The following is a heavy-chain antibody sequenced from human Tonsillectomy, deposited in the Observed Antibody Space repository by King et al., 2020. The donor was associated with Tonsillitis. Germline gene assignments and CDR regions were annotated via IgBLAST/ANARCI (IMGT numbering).Heavy chain of an antibody. CDR3: TKGVDGYSYGYFDY. J-gene: IGHJ4*02. Sequence: VQLVESGEGVVQPGRSLRLSCAASGFNFSTYGMHWVRQAPGKGLEWLAVISDDGSNKYYADSVKGRFTISRENSKNTLYLRMNFLKSEDTALYYCTKGVDGYSYGYFDYWGQGVLVSVSS. CDR2: ISDDGSNK. D-gene: IGHD5-18*01. CDR1: GFNFSTYG. V-gene: IGHV3-30*18.